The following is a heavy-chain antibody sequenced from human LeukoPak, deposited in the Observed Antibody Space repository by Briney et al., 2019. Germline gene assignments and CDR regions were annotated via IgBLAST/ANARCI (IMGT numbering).Heavy chain of an antibody. V-gene: IGHV1-2*02. CDR1: GYTFTGYY. CDR3: ARVRGGSFRRSGSFAY. Sequence: ASVKVSCKASGYTFTGYYMHWVRQTPGQALEWMGWINPNSGGTNYAQKFRGRVTMTRDTSISTAYMELSRLRSDDTAVYYCARVRGGSFRRSGSFAYWGQPTLVTVSS. CDR2: INPNSGGT. D-gene: IGHD2-15*01. J-gene: IGHJ4*02.